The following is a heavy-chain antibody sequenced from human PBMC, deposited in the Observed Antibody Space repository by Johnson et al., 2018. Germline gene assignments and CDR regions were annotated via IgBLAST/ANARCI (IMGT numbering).Heavy chain of an antibody. D-gene: IGHD1-7*01. J-gene: IGHJ6*02. CDR3: ARDGNYEDYYYGMDV. V-gene: IGHV3-7*01. CDR2: IKHDGSEK. Sequence: VQLVESGGGLVQPGGSXRLSCAASGFTFSSYWMSWVRQAPGKGLEWVANIKHDGSEKYYVDDVKGRVTISRDNAKNSLYQQMNSLRAEDTAVYYCARDGNYEDYYYGMDVWGQGTTVTVSS. CDR1: GFTFSSYW.